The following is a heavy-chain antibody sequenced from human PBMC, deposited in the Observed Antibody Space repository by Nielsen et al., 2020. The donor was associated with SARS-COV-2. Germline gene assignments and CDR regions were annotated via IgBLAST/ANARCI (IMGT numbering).Heavy chain of an antibody. J-gene: IGHJ6*03. CDR2: ISSSSSYI. D-gene: IGHD6-19*01. Sequence: GESLKISCAASGFTFSSYSMNWVRQAPGKGLEWVSSISSSSSYIYYADSVKGRFTISRDNAKNSLYLQMNSLRAEDTAAYYCARVLAGTPYYYYYMDVWGKGTTVTVSS. CDR3: ARVLAGTPYYYYYMDV. V-gene: IGHV3-21*01. CDR1: GFTFSSYS.